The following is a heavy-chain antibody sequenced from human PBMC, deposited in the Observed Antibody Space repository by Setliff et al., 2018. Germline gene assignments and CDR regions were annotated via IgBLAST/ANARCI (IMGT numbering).Heavy chain of an antibody. V-gene: IGHV4-61*02. CDR1: GGSISSGSYY. Sequence: SETLSLTCTVSGGSISSGSYYWSWIRRPAGKGLEWVGRIYTSGSTNYNPSLKSRVTISVDTSKNQFSLKLSSVTAADTAVYYCARGAGWCCDSSGYYYDYWGQGTLVTVSS. D-gene: IGHD3-22*01. J-gene: IGHJ4*02. CDR3: ARGAGWCCDSSGYYYDY. CDR2: IYTSGST.